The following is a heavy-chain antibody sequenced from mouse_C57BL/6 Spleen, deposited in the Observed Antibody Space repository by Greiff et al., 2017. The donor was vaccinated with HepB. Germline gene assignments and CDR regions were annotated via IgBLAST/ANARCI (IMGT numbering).Heavy chain of an antibody. V-gene: IGHV5-17*01. CDR3: ARHRDYDGAWFAY. CDR1: GFTFSDYG. D-gene: IGHD2-4*01. J-gene: IGHJ3*01. CDR2: ISSGSSTI. Sequence: DVHLVESGGGLVKPGGSLKLSCAASGFTFSDYGMHWVRQAPEKGLEWVAYISSGSSTIYYADTVKGRFTISRDNAKNTLFLQMTSLRSEDTAMYYCARHRDYDGAWFAYWGQGTLVTVSA.